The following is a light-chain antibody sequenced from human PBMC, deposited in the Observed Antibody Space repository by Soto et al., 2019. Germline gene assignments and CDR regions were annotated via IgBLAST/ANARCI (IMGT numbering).Light chain of an antibody. CDR3: ATWDDSLTSYV. CDR2: SNN. V-gene: IGLV1-44*01. Sequence: QAVVTQPPSASGTPGQRVTISCSGSSSNIGGNLVSWYQQLPGTAPRLLIYSNNQRPSGVPDRFSGSKSGTSASLAISGLQSEDEADYHCATWDDSLTSYVFATGTKLTVL. CDR1: SSNIGGNL. J-gene: IGLJ1*01.